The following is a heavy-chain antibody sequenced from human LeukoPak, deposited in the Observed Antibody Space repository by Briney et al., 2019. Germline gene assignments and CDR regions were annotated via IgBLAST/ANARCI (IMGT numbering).Heavy chain of an antibody. D-gene: IGHD3-22*01. Sequence: SETLSLTCTVSGGSISSYYWSWIRQPPGKGLEWIGYICYSGSTNYNPSLKSRVTISVDTSKNQFSLKLSSVTAADTAVYYCARCYYDSSGYYYYYYYMDVWGKGTTVTVSS. CDR2: ICYSGST. CDR1: GGSISSYY. V-gene: IGHV4-59*01. J-gene: IGHJ6*03. CDR3: ARCYYDSSGYYYYYYYMDV.